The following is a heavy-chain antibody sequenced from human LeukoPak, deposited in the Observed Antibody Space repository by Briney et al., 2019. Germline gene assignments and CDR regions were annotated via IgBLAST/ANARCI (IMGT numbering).Heavy chain of an antibody. CDR3: ARGRYYYDSSGSPRDYYYMDV. V-gene: IGHV4-39*01. J-gene: IGHJ6*03. D-gene: IGHD3-22*01. Sequence: SETLSLTCTVSGGSISSSSFYWGWIRQPPGRGLEWIGSIYYNGRTYYNPSLKGRVTISADTSKNQFSLNLSSVTAADTAVYYCARGRYYYDSSGSPRDYYYMDVWGKGTTVTVSS. CDR1: GGSISSSSFY. CDR2: IYYNGRT.